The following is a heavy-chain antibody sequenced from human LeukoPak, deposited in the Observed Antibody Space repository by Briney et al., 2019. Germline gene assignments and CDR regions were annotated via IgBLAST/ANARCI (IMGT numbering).Heavy chain of an antibody. Sequence: SQTLSLICAISGDSVSSNSAAWTWIRQYPSRGLEWLGRTYYRSKWYNDYAVSVKSRITISPDTSKNQFSLQLNSVTPEDTAVYYCARATHTVTTGLDYWGQGTLVTVSS. V-gene: IGHV6-1*01. CDR1: GDSVSSNSAA. J-gene: IGHJ4*02. CDR2: TYYRSKWYN. CDR3: ARATHTVTTGLDY. D-gene: IGHD4-17*01.